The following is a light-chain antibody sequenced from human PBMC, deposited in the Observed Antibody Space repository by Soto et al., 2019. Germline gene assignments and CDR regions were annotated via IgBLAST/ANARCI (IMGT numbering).Light chain of an antibody. CDR2: DAS. CDR1: QSVSSS. V-gene: IGKV3-11*01. J-gene: IGKJ2*01. CDR3: QQRSNLPYT. Sequence: EIVLTQSPATLSLSPGERATLSCRAGQSVSSSLAWYQQKPGQAPRLLIYDASNRATGIPARFSGSGSGTDFTLTISSLDPSDFAVYYCQQRSNLPYTFGQGTRLEIK.